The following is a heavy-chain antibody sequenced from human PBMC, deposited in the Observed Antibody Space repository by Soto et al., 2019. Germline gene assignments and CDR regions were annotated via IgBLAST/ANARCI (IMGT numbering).Heavy chain of an antibody. CDR3: ARDRYYYDSSGQRHTYYYYYGMDV. D-gene: IGHD3-22*01. CDR1: GFTFSSYA. CDR2: ISYDGSNK. V-gene: IGHV3-30-3*01. J-gene: IGHJ6*02. Sequence: PGVSLRLSCAASGFTFSSYAMHWVRQAPGKGLEWVAVISYDGSNKYYADSVKGRFTISRDNSKNTLYLQMNSLRAEDTAVYYCARDRYYYDSSGQRHTYYYYYGMDVWGQGTTVTVSS.